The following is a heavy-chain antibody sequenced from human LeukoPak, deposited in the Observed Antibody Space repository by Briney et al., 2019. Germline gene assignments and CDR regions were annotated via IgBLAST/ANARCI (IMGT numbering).Heavy chain of an antibody. Sequence: GGSLRLSCAASGFTFSSYWMSWVRQAPGKGLEWVANIKQDGSEKYYVDSVKGRFTISRDNAKNSLYLQMNSLRAEDTAVYYCARVPVLVVVAAIVWFDPWGQGTLVTVSS. CDR1: GFTFSSYW. V-gene: IGHV3-7*01. D-gene: IGHD2-15*01. J-gene: IGHJ5*02. CDR2: IKQDGSEK. CDR3: ARVPVLVVVAAIVWFDP.